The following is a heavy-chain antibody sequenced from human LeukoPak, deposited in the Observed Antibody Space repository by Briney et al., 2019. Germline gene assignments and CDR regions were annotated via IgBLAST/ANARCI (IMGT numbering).Heavy chain of an antibody. CDR3: AREGEDSSFDY. Sequence: KPSETLSLTCTVSGGSISSSSYYWGWIRQPPGKGLEWIGSIYYSGSTYYNPSLKSRVTISVDTSKNQFSLKLSSVTAADTAVYYCAREGEDSSFDYWGQGTLVTVSS. CDR1: GGSISSSSYY. V-gene: IGHV4-39*07. J-gene: IGHJ4*02. CDR2: IYYSGST. D-gene: IGHD6-13*01.